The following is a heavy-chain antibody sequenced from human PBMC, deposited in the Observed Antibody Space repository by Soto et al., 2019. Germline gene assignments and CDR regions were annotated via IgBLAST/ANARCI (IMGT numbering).Heavy chain of an antibody. V-gene: IGHV3-23*01. CDR3: AKRRRAGGHFDY. CDR1: GFTFSSYA. CDR2: VSIGGST. Sequence: DVQLLESGGGLVQPEGSLRLSCAASGFTFSSYAMGWVRQGPGKGLEWVAVVSIGGSTHYADSVRGRFTISRDNSKNTLSLQINSLTAEDPAVYFCAKRRRAGGHFDYWGQGALVTVSS. J-gene: IGHJ4*02. D-gene: IGHD1-26*01.